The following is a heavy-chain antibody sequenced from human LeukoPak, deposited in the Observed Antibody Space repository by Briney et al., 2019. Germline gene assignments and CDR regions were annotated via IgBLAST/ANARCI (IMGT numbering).Heavy chain of an antibody. D-gene: IGHD3-9*01. CDR2: ISGSGGST. CDR1: GFTFNNYA. V-gene: IGHV3-23*01. J-gene: IGHJ4*02. Sequence: GGSLRLSCAVSGFTFNNYAMTWVRQAPGKGLEWVSAISGSGGSTYYADSVKGRFTISRDNSKNTLYLQMNSLRAEDTAVYYCAKEADILTGYYTNWGQGTLVTVSS. CDR3: AKEADILTGYYTN.